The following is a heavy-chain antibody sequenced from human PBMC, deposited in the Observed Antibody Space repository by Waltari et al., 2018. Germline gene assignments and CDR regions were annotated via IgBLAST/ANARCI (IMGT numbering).Heavy chain of an antibody. CDR3: ARGEEWEYAFDI. CDR1: GGSTSSYY. V-gene: IGHV4-59*01. J-gene: IGHJ3*02. D-gene: IGHD1-26*01. Sequence: QVQLQESGPGLVKPSETLSLTCTVPGGSTSSYYWSWTRQARGKGMEWIGYIYYSGSTNYNRSLKSRVTISVDTSKNQFALKLSCVTAADTAVYYCARGEEWEYAFDIWGQGTMVTVSS. CDR2: IYYSGST.